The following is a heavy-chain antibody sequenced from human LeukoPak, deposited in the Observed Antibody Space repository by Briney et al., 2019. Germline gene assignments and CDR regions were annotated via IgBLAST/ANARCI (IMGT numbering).Heavy chain of an antibody. D-gene: IGHD3-16*02. J-gene: IGHJ4*02. CDR2: ISYDGSNK. CDR3: ARTLWGNYRYTSYYFDY. Sequence: GRSLRLSCAASGFTFSSYGMHWVRQAPGKGLEWVAVISYDGSNKYYADSVKGRFTISRDNSKNTLYLQMNSLRAEDTAVYYCARTLWGNYRYTSYYFDYWGQGTLVTVSP. CDR1: GFTFSSYG. V-gene: IGHV3-30*03.